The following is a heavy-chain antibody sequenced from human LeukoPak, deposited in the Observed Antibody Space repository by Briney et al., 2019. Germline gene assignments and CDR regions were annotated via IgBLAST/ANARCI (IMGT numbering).Heavy chain of an antibody. CDR1: GYXFTNYY. V-gene: IGHV1-46*01. D-gene: IGHD2-15*01. CDR2: ISPSGGST. Sequence: GASVKVSCKASGYXFTNYYIHWVRQAPGQGREWMGIISPSGGSTAYAQRFQGRVTVTRDTSTSTVYMELSSLRSEDTAVYYCARGPSQQDFDHWGQGTLVTVSS. CDR3: ARGPSQQDFDH. J-gene: IGHJ4*02.